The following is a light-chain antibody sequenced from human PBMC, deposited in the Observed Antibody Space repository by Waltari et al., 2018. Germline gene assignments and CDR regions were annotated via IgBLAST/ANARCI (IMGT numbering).Light chain of an antibody. CDR1: SLRTSY. CDR2: GKE. V-gene: IGLV3-19*01. Sequence: SSGLTQDPAVSVALGQTIRITCRGDSLRTSYDSGYQVKTGQAPVLVMFGKEKRPSGVPDRISGESSETTSSLIITGAQAEDEADYYCSSRNGRASQVVFAGGTKVTVL. CDR3: SSRNGRASQVV. J-gene: IGLJ2*01.